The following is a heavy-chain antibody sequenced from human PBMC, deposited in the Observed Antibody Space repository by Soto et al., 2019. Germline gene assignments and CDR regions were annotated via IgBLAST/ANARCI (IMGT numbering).Heavy chain of an antibody. CDR1: GGSISSYY. V-gene: IGHV4-59*01. CDR2: IYYSGST. J-gene: IGHJ5*02. CDR3: ARVRVGYHLVRANWFDP. D-gene: IGHD1-26*01. Sequence: SETLSITCSVSGGSISSYYLSWIRQPPGKGLEWIGYIYYSGSTNYNPSLKSRVTISVDTSKNQFSLKLSSVTAADTAVYYCARVRVGYHLVRANWFDPWGQGTLVTVSS.